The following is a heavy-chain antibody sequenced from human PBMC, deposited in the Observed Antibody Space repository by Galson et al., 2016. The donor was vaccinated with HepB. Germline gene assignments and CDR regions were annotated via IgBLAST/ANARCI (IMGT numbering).Heavy chain of an antibody. D-gene: IGHD3-16*01. CDR1: GFSFASAW. CDR3: TTGTFYDDLWGSFKDY. Sequence: SLRLSCAASGFSFASAWLSWVRQAPGKGLEWVGRIKNAAGGGTADYAASVKGRFTISRDDSRKTLYLQMDSLKIEDTAVYYCTTGTFYDDLWGSFKDYWGQGSLVTVSS. V-gene: IGHV3-15*01. J-gene: IGHJ4*02. CDR2: IKNAAGGGTA.